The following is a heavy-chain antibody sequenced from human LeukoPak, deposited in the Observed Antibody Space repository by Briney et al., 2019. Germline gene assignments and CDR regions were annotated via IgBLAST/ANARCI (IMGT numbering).Heavy chain of an antibody. J-gene: IGHJ6*04. CDR2: ISAYNGNT. Sequence: ASVKVSCKASGYTFTSYGISWVRQAPGPGLEWMGWISAYNGNTNYAQKLQGRVTMTTDTSTSTAYMELRSLRSDDTAVYYCARDSTPIVVVVAATYYYGMDVWGKGTTVTVSS. CDR3: ARDSTPIVVVVAATYYYGMDV. V-gene: IGHV1-18*04. CDR1: GYTFTSYG. D-gene: IGHD2-15*01.